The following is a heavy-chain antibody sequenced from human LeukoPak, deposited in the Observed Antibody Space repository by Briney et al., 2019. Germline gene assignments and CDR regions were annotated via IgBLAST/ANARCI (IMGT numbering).Heavy chain of an antibody. CDR1: LDSTTSNF. CDR2: INHSGGT. CDR3: ARGGVTGYIY. Sequence: SETLSLTCTVSLDSTTSNFWSWVRQPPGKGLEWIGEINHSGGTNYNPSLKSRVTISVDASKNQFSLKLSSVTAADTAVYYCARGGVTGYIYWGQGTLVTVSS. J-gene: IGHJ4*02. D-gene: IGHD3-9*01. V-gene: IGHV4-34*01.